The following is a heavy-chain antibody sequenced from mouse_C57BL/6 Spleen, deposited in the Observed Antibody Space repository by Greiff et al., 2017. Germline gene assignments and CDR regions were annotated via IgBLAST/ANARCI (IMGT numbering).Heavy chain of an antibody. CDR3: AHYYGSRGFAY. CDR2: IYPGSGNT. D-gene: IGHD1-1*01. Sequence: QVQLQQSGAELVRPGASVKLSCKASGYTFTDYYINWVQQRPGQGLEWIARIYPGSGNTYYNEKFKGKSTLTTDKASSTPYMQLSSLTSEASEFYLCAHYYGSRGFAYWGQGTLVTVSA. J-gene: IGHJ3*01. CDR1: GYTFTDYY. V-gene: IGHV1-76*01.